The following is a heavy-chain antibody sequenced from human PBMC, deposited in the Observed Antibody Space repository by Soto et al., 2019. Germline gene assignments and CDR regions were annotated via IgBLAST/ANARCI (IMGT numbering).Heavy chain of an antibody. D-gene: IGHD2-2*01. CDR2: IYYSGST. CDR3: AREGSSTSSNWFDP. V-gene: IGHV4-31*03. Sequence: SETLSLTCTVSGGSISSGGYYWSWIRQHPGKGLEWIGYIYYSGSTYYNPSLKSRVTISVDTSKNQFSLKLSSVTAADTAVYYCAREGSSTSSNWFDPWGQGTLVTVSS. CDR1: GGSISSGGYY. J-gene: IGHJ5*02.